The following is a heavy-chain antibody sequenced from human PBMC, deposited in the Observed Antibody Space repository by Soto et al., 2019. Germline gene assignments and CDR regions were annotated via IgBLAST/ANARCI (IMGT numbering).Heavy chain of an antibody. Sequence: TSETLSLTCTVSGGSISSYYWSWIRQPPGKGLEWIGYIYYSASTDYNPSLKSRVTISVDTSKNQFSLKLSSVTAADTAVYYCAREIYDFWSGSGGGYYYYYYMDVWGKGTTVTVSS. CDR1: GGSISSYY. CDR2: IYYSAST. V-gene: IGHV4-59*01. J-gene: IGHJ6*03. CDR3: AREIYDFWSGSGGGYYYYYYMDV. D-gene: IGHD3-3*01.